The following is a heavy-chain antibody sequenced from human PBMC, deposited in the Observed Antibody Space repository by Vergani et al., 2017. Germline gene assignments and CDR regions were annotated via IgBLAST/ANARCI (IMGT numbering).Heavy chain of an antibody. V-gene: IGHV4-61*02. J-gene: IGHJ3*02. CDR2: IYTSGST. D-gene: IGHD3-10*01. CDR1: GGSISSGSYY. Sequence: QVQLQESGPGLVKPSQTLSLTCTVSGGSISSGSYYWSWIRQPAGKGLEWIGRIYTSGSTNYNPSLKSRVTISVDTSKNQFSLKLSSVTAADTAVYYCARYFGGGGAFDIGGQGTMVTVSS. CDR3: ARYFGGGGAFDI.